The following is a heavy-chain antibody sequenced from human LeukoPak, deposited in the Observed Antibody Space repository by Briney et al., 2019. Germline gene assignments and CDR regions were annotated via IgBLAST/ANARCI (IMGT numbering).Heavy chain of an antibody. CDR1: GYTFTGYY. V-gene: IGHV1-2*02. J-gene: IGHJ6*02. Sequence: VKVSSKASGYTFTGYYMHWVRQAPGQGLEWMGWINPNSGGTNYAQKFQGRVTMTRDTSISTAYMELSRLRSGDTAVYYCARDIYGDYAGMDVWGQGTTVTVSS. CDR2: INPNSGGT. CDR3: ARDIYGDYAGMDV. D-gene: IGHD4-17*01.